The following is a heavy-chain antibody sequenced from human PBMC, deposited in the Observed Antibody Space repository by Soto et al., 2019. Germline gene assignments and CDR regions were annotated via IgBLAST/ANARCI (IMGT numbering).Heavy chain of an antibody. CDR1: GSTFQDYA. Sequence: EVQLVESGGGLVQPGGSLRLSCAGSGSTFQDYAMHWVRQAPGKGLEWVSGIYYNSDRIDYADSVKGLFTISRDNARNSLYLQMNSLRTEDTAFYYCGKDISPGGMDVWGRGILVTVSS. V-gene: IGHV3-9*01. CDR3: GKDISPGGMDV. CDR2: IYYNSDRI. J-gene: IGHJ6*04.